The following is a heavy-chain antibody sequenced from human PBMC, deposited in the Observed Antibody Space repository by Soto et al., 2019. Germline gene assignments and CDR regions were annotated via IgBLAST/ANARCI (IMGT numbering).Heavy chain of an antibody. J-gene: IGHJ6*02. Sequence: QVQLVQSGAEVKMPGASVKVSCETSGYTFNVHYIHWVRQAPGQGLEWMGWIKPNGGGTHYEQHFQGRCTVTRDTPTSTYYMELNRLRSDDTAAYYCASESCTLGDGMYVWGQGTTVTVAS. V-gene: IGHV1-2*02. CDR2: IKPNGGGT. CDR1: GYTFNVHY. D-gene: IGHD1-1*01. CDR3: ASESCTLGDGMYV.